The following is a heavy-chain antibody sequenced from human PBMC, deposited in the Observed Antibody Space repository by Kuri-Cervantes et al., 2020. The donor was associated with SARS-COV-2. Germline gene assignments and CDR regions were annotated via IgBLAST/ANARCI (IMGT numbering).Heavy chain of an antibody. CDR2: INHSGST. V-gene: IGHV4-34*01. Sequence: SQTLSLTCAVYGGSFSGYYWSWIRQPPGKGLEWIGEINHSGSTNYNPSLKGRVTISVDTSKNQFSLKLSSVTAADTAVYYCARGAIAAPTAGGMDVWGQGTTVTVSS. CDR3: ARGAIAAPTAGGMDV. J-gene: IGHJ6*02. D-gene: IGHD6-6*01. CDR1: GGSFSGYY.